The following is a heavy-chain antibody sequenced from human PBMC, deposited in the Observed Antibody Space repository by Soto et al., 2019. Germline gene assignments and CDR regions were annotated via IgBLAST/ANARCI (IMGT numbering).Heavy chain of an antibody. J-gene: IGHJ4*02. D-gene: IGHD5-18*01. CDR2: ISYDGSNK. Sequence: GGSLRLSCAASGFTFSSYAMHWVRQAPGKGLEWVAVISYDGSNKYYADSVKGRFTISRDNSKNTLYLQMNSLIAEDTAVYYCARNRYSYDLVSLFDYWGQGTLVTVSS. V-gene: IGHV3-30-3*01. CDR3: ARNRYSYDLVSLFDY. CDR1: GFTFSSYA.